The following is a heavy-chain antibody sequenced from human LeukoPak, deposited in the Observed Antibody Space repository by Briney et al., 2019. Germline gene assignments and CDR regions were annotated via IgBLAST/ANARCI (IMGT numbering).Heavy chain of an antibody. CDR3: AKASPYYGSGSFDY. V-gene: IGHV3-30*02. Sequence: GGSLRLSCTASGFSISSYGMHWVRQAPGKGLEWVAFIRYDGSNKYYADSVKGRFTISRDNSKSTLYLQMNSLRAEDTAVYYCAKASPYYGSGSFDYWGQGTLVTVSS. CDR1: GFSISSYG. J-gene: IGHJ4*02. D-gene: IGHD3-10*01. CDR2: IRYDGSNK.